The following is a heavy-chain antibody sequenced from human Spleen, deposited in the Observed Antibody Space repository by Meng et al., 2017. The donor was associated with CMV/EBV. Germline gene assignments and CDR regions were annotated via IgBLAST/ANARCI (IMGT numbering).Heavy chain of an antibody. CDR1: GGSVSSATYF. Sequence: GSLRLSCTVSGGSVSSATYFWSWIRQSPGKGLEWMGYISHGGSASYNPPLKSRVTISLDTSKNQFSLRLSSVTTADTAEYYCARALYYYDSSGYYGHYFDYWGQGTLVTVSS. CDR2: ISHGGSA. CDR3: ARALYYYDSSGYYGHYFDY. D-gene: IGHD3-22*01. J-gene: IGHJ4*02. V-gene: IGHV4-61*01.